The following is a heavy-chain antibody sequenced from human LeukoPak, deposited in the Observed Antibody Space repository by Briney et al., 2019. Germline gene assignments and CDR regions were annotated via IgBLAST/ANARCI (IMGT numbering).Heavy chain of an antibody. CDR1: GGSISSSSYY. CDR2: IYYSGST. Sequence: SETLSLTCTLSGGSISSSSYYWGWIRQPPGKGLEWIGSIYYSGSTYYNPSLKSRVTISVDTAKNLFSLKLSSVTAADTAVYYCARALLCGGDCYPPYYFDYWGQGTLVTVSS. CDR3: ARALLCGGDCYPPYYFDY. V-gene: IGHV4-39*01. J-gene: IGHJ4*02. D-gene: IGHD2-21*02.